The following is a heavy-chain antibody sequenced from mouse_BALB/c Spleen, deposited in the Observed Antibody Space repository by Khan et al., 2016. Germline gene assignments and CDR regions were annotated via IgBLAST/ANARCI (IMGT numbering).Heavy chain of an antibody. V-gene: IGHV3-2*02. J-gene: IGHJ2*01. Sequence: EVQLVESGPGLVKPSQSLSLTCTVSGYSITSDYAWNWIRQFPGNKLEWMGYISYSGSTSYNPSLKSRISITRDTSKNQFFLELNSVTTEDTATYYCARNYFFDYRGQGTTLTVSS. CDR2: ISYSGST. CDR1: GYSITSDYA. CDR3: ARNYFFDY.